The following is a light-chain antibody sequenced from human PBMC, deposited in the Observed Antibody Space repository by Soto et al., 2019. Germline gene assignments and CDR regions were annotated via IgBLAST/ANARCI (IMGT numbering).Light chain of an antibody. V-gene: IGKV3-20*01. Sequence: EIVMTQSPATLSVSPGERATLSCRASQSVNNKLAWYQQKPGQAPRLLIYGASSRATGIPDRFSGSGSGTDFTLTISRLEPEDFAVYYCQQSGSSPITFGQGTRLEIK. CDR2: GAS. CDR3: QQSGSSPIT. CDR1: QSVNNK. J-gene: IGKJ5*01.